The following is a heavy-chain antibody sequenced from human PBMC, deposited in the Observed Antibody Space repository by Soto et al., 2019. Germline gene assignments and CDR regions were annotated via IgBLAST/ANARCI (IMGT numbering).Heavy chain of an antibody. CDR1: GFTFSSYA. Sequence: QVQLVESGGGVVQPGRSLRLSCAASGFTFSSYAMHWVRQAPGKGLEWVAVISYDGSNKYYADSVKGRFTISRDNSNNTLYLQMNSLRAEDTAVYYCARHTGYWGQGTLVTVSS. V-gene: IGHV3-30-3*01. CDR2: ISYDGSNK. CDR3: ARHTGY. J-gene: IGHJ4*02.